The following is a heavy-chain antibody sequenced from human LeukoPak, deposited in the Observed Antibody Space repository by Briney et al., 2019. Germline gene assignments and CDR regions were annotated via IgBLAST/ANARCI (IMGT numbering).Heavy chain of an antibody. Sequence: GGSLRLSCAASGLTFSSYWMHWVRQAPGKGLVWVSRINSDGSSTSYADSVKGRFTISRDNAKNTLYLQMNSLRAEDTAVYYCARREQQLVLLYYYYYMDVWGKGTTVTVSS. V-gene: IGHV3-74*01. D-gene: IGHD6-13*01. CDR1: GLTFSSYW. CDR2: INSDGSST. CDR3: ARREQQLVLLYYYYYMDV. J-gene: IGHJ6*03.